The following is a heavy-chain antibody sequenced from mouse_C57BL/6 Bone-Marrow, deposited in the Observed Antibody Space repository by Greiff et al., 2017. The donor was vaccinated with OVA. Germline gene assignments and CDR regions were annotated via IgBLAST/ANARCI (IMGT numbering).Heavy chain of an antibody. Sequence: QVQLKQPGAELVKPGASVKLSCKASGYTFTSYWMHWVKQRPGRGLEWIGRIDPNSGGTKYNEKFKSKATLTVDKPSSTAYMQLSSLTSEDSAVYYCASPYYGYDGNAMDYWGQGTSVTVSS. CDR3: ASPYYGYDGNAMDY. J-gene: IGHJ4*01. D-gene: IGHD2-2*01. CDR2: IDPNSGGT. V-gene: IGHV1-72*01. CDR1: GYTFTSYW.